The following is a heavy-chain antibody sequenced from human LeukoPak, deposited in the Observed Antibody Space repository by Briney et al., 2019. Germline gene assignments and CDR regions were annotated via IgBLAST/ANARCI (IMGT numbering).Heavy chain of an antibody. D-gene: IGHD1-1*01. V-gene: IGHV3-49*03. Sequence: GGSLRLSCTASGFTFGDYAMSWIRQAPGKGLEWVGFIRSKAYGETADYAASAKGRFTISRDDSKAIAYLQMNSLKTEDTAVYHCTRDRGAYNLYDYWGQGTLVTVSS. J-gene: IGHJ4*02. CDR3: TRDRGAYNLYDY. CDR1: GFTFGDYA. CDR2: IRSKAYGETA.